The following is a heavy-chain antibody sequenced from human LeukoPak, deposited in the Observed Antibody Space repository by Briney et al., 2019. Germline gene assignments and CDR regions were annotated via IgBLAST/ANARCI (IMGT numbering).Heavy chain of an antibody. J-gene: IGHJ4*02. Sequence: GGSLRLSCAASGFTFSSYSMNWVRQAPGKGLEWVSSISSSSSYIYYADSVKGRFTISRDNAKNSLYLQMNSLRAEDTAVYYCAKDLAPITMIVVVTDYWGQGTLVTVSS. V-gene: IGHV3-21*04. CDR3: AKDLAPITMIVVVTDY. D-gene: IGHD3-22*01. CDR1: GFTFSSYS. CDR2: ISSSSSYI.